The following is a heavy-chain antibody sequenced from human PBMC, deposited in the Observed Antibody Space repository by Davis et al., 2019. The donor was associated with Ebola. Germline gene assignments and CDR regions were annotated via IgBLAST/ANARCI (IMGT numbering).Heavy chain of an antibody. CDR3: AKDRMGGNSYGYGFDY. CDR2: ISGSGGST. CDR1: GFTFSSYA. V-gene: IGHV3-23*01. D-gene: IGHD5-18*01. Sequence: PGGSLRLSCAASGFTFSSYAMSWVRQAPGKGLEWVSAISGSGGSTYYADSVKGRFTISRDNSKNTLYLQMNSLRAEDTAVYYCAKDRMGGNSYGYGFDYWGQGTLVTVSS. J-gene: IGHJ4*02.